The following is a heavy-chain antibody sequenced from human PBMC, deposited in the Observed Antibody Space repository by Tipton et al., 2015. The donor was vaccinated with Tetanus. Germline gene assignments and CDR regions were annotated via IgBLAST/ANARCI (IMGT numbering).Heavy chain of an antibody. V-gene: IGHV1-69*15. J-gene: IGHJ4*02. Sequence: QSGPEVKKPGSSVKVSCKASGGGFSKFAISWVRQAPGQGLELMGTIIPAFTTVTYEQKFRGRVTITADGSTSTAYMELSSLTSDDTAVYFCARGHSPLYNWNSGYFDFWGQGTLVTVSS. CDR2: IIPAFTTV. CDR1: GGGFSKFA. D-gene: IGHD1-7*01. CDR3: ARGHSPLYNWNSGYFDF.